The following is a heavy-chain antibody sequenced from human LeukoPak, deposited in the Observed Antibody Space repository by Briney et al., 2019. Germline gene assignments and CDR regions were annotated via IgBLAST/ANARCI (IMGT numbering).Heavy chain of an antibody. CDR1: GYTFTGYY. CDR2: INPNSGGT. Sequence: ASVKVSCKASGYTFTGYYMHWVRQAPGQGLEWMGWINPNSGGTNYAQKFQGRVTITRDTSISTAYMELSRLRSDDTAVYYCARDPSIGYFSGGRCYGPPDYWGREPRVPVSS. CDR3: ARDPSIGYFSGGRCYGPPDY. J-gene: IGHJ4*02. D-gene: IGHD2-15*01. V-gene: IGHV1-2*02.